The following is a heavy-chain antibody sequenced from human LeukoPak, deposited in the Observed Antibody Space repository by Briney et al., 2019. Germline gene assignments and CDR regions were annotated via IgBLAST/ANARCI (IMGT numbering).Heavy chain of an antibody. J-gene: IGHJ5*02. CDR3: AREMKIVVVPAASQENWFDP. V-gene: IGHV1-2*02. CDR2: INPNSGGT. CDR1: GYTFTGYY. D-gene: IGHD2-2*01. Sequence: GPVKVSCKASGYTFTGYYMHWVRQAPGQGLEWMGWINPNSGGTNYAQKFQGRVTMTRDTSISTAYMELSRLRSDDTAVYYCAREMKIVVVPAASQENWFDPWGQGTLVTVSS.